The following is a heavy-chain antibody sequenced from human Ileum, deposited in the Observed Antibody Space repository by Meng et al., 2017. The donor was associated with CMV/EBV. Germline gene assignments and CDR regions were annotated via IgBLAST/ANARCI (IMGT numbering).Heavy chain of an antibody. V-gene: IGHV4-34*02. D-gene: IGHD3-10*01. CDR1: CGSFRGSY. CDR3: ARFPFSSTWFGETYDY. CDR2: INHGGGT. J-gene: IGHJ4*02. Sequence: QVQLEGVGYGLCEPSETRFRTCPVYCGSFRGSYWSWIRQSPGKALEWIGEINHGGGTNYNPSHKSRVTLSVATANNQFSLIVSSVTTADTAVYYCARFPFSSTWFGETYDYWGQGVLVTVSS.